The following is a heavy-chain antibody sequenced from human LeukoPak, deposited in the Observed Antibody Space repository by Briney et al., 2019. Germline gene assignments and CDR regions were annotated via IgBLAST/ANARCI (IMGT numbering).Heavy chain of an antibody. CDR3: ARGPGRRITIFGVVINGYYGMDV. CDR1: GGSVSSDGFY. J-gene: IGHJ6*02. D-gene: IGHD3-3*01. CDR2: VYYSGST. Sequence: SETLSLTCTVSGGSVSSDGFYWTWIRQPPGKGLEWIGYVYYSGSTNYNPSLKSRVTISVDTSKNQFSLKLSSVTAADTAVYYCARGPGRRITIFGVVINGYYGMDVWGQGTTVTVSS. V-gene: IGHV4-61*08.